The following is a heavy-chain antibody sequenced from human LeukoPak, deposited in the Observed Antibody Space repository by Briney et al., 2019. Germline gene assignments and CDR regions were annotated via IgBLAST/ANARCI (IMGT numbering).Heavy chain of an antibody. J-gene: IGHJ3*02. CDR2: INHSGST. V-gene: IGHV4-34*01. Sequence: KPSETLSLTCAVYGGSFSGYYWSWIRQPPGKGLEWIGEINHSGSTNYNPSLKSRVTISVDTSKNQFSLKLSSVTAADTAVYYCASGPMVIKAFDIWGQGTMVNVSS. CDR1: GGSFSGYY. CDR3: ASGPMVIKAFDI. D-gene: IGHD3-22*01.